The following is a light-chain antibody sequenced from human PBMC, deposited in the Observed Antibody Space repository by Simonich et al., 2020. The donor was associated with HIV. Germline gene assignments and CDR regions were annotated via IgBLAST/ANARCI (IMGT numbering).Light chain of an antibody. V-gene: IGKV3-15*01. CDR1: QRVSSN. CDR3: QQYNNWPLF. J-gene: IGKJ2*01. Sequence: EIVMTQPPATLSVSPWERATLSCRASQRVSSNLAWYQQKPGQDPRLLIYGASTRATGIPARFSGSGSGTEFTLTISSMQSEDFAVYYCQQYNNWPLFFGQGTKVEI. CDR2: GAS.